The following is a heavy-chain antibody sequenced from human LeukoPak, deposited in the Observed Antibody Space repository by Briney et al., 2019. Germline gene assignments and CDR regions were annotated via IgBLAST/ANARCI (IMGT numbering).Heavy chain of an antibody. J-gene: IGHJ3*02. CDR1: GGSISSSSYY. CDR2: IYYSGST. V-gene: IGHV4-39*07. D-gene: IGHD6-25*01. CDR3: ARDRPARLASDAFDI. Sequence: SETLSLTCTVSGGSISSSSYYWGWIRQPPGKGLEWIGSIYYSGSTYYNPSLKSRVTISVDTSKNQFSLKLTSVTAADTAVYYCARDRPARLASDAFDIWGQGTMVTVSS.